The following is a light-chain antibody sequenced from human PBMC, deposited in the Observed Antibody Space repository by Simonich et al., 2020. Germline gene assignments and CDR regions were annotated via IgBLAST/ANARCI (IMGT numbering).Light chain of an antibody. CDR3: CSYAGSSTSVV. Sequence: SALTQPASVSGSPGQSITISCTGTSSDVGSYNLVSWYQQHPGKAPKLMIYEGCKRPAGVSNRFSGSKSGNTASLTISGLQAEDEADYYCCSYAGSSTSVVFGGGTKLTVL. CDR2: EGC. J-gene: IGLJ2*01. V-gene: IGLV2-23*01. CDR1: SSDVGSYNL.